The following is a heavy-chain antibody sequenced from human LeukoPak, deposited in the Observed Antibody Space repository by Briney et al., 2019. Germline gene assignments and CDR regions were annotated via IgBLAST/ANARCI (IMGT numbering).Heavy chain of an antibody. Sequence: GGSLRLSCAASGFTFSSYDMHWVRQATGKGLEWVSAIGTAGDTYYPGSVKGRFTISRENAKNSLYLQMNSLRAEDTAVYYCAKEVPNYDFWSGYSGTDYWGQGTLVTVSS. V-gene: IGHV3-13*01. CDR2: IGTAGDT. J-gene: IGHJ4*02. CDR3: AKEVPNYDFWSGYSGTDY. CDR1: GFTFSSYD. D-gene: IGHD3-3*01.